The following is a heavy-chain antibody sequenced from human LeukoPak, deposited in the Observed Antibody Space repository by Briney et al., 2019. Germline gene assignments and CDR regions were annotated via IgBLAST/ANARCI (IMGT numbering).Heavy chain of an antibody. Sequence: GGSLRLSCAASGFTFSTYGMHWVRQAPGKGLEWVANIKQDGSEKYYVDSVKGRFTISRGNAKNSLYLQMNSLRAEDTAVYYCAGNGDPHPYYYYGMDVWGQGTTVTVSS. V-gene: IGHV3-7*01. J-gene: IGHJ6*02. D-gene: IGHD4-17*01. CDR1: GFTFSTYG. CDR2: IKQDGSEK. CDR3: AGNGDPHPYYYYGMDV.